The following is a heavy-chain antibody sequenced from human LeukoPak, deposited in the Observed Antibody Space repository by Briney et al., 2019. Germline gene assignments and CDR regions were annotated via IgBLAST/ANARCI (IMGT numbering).Heavy chain of an antibody. V-gene: IGHV3-23*01. D-gene: IGHD6-19*01. CDR1: GFTFSNYA. Sequence: PGGSLRLSSAASGFTFSNYAMSWVRQAPGKGLEWVSTIIGSGGTTFYADSVKGRFTISRDKSRSTLSLQMNSLRGEDTAVYYCAKDRWAVAGTGFDYWGQGTLVTVSS. J-gene: IGHJ4*02. CDR3: AKDRWAVAGTGFDY. CDR2: IIGSGGTT.